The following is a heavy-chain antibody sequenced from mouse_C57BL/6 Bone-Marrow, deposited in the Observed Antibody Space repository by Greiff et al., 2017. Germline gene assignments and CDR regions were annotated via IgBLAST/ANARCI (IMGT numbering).Heavy chain of an antibody. CDR2: IDPSDSYT. J-gene: IGHJ3*01. CDR3: ARSSWFAY. CDR1: GYTFTSYW. V-gene: IGHV1-69*01. Sequence: VQLQQPGAELVMPGASVKLSCKASGYTFTSYWMHWVKQRPGQGLEWFGEIDPSDSYTNYNQKFKGRSTLTVDKSSSTAYMQLSSLTSDDSAVYCCARSSWFAYWGQGTLVTVSA.